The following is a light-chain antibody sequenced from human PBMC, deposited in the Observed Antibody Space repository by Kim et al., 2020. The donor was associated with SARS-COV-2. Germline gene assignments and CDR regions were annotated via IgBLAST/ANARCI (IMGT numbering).Light chain of an antibody. CDR1: SSNIGSNY. CDR2: RNN. CDR3: AAWDDSLSGGV. J-gene: IGLJ3*02. Sequence: ELTQPPSASGTPGQRVTISCSGSSSNIGSNYVYWYQQLPGTAPKLLIYRNNQRPSGVPDRFSGSKSGTSASLAISGLRSEDGADYYCAAWDDSLSGGVFGGGTQLTVL. V-gene: IGLV1-47*01.